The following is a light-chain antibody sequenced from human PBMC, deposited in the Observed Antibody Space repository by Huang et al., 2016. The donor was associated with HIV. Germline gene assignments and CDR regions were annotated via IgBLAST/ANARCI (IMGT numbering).Light chain of an antibody. J-gene: IGKJ1*01. CDR2: GAS. CDR3: QQYNNWPHT. V-gene: IGKV3-15*01. Sequence: EIVMTQSAATLPVSPGERATLSCRASQTVNSNLAWYQHKPGQAPRLLIYGASTRATGVPARFSGSGSGTEFTLTINSLQSEDFAIDYCQQYNNWPHTFGQGTKVEIK. CDR1: QTVNSN.